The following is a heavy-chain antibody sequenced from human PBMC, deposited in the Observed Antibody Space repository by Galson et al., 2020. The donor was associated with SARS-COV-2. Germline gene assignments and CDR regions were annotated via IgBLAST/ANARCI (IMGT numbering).Heavy chain of an antibody. D-gene: IGHD3-9*01. J-gene: IGHJ6*03. CDR1: GYTFANYD. CDR2: MNPKSGNT. Sequence: ASVQVSCEASGYTFANYDVNWVRQATAQALEWTGWMNPKSGNTGYAQRSQGRDTITRDTTINTAYLELSSLRSEDTAVYYCARASKHYNFLTGYLNYYYYYMDVWGKGTTVTISS. CDR3: ARASKHYNFLTGYLNYYYYYMDV. V-gene: IGHV1-8*03.